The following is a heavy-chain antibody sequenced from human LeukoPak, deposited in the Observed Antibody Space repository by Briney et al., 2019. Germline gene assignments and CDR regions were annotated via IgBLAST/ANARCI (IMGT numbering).Heavy chain of an antibody. J-gene: IGHJ4*02. Sequence: GGSLRLSCAASGFTLTSYNMNWVRQAPGKGLEWISYISSGGGSMFYADSVKGRFSVSRDSAKNSLYLQMNTLRGEDTAVYYCARDDYGDYGFMDFWGQGALVTVSS. V-gene: IGHV3-48*01. CDR2: ISSGGGSM. CDR3: ARDDYGDYGFMDF. CDR1: GFTLTSYN. D-gene: IGHD4-17*01.